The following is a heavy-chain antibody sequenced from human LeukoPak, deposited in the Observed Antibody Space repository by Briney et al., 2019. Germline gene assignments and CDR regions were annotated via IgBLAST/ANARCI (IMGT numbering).Heavy chain of an antibody. Sequence: PSETLSLTFTVSGGSISSYYWSWIRQPPGKGLEWIGYIYYSGSTNYNPSLKSRVTISVDTSKNQFSLKLSSVTAADTAVYYCARVGGSSWYSGEAWFDPWGQGTLVTVSS. J-gene: IGHJ5*02. V-gene: IGHV4-59*01. CDR2: IYYSGST. D-gene: IGHD6-13*01. CDR3: ARVGGSSWYSGEAWFDP. CDR1: GGSISSYY.